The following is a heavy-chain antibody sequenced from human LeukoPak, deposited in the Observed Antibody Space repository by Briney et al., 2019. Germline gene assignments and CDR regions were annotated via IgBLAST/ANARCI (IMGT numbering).Heavy chain of an antibody. V-gene: IGHV3-48*01. CDR3: ASGVGYDSSGYYDY. Sequence: QPGGSLRLSCAASGFTFSSYSMNWVRQAPGKGLEWVSYISSSSSTIYYADSVKGRFTISRDNAKDSLYLQMNSLRAEDTAVYYCASGVGYDSSGYYDYWGQGTLVTVSS. D-gene: IGHD3-22*01. CDR2: ISSSSSTI. J-gene: IGHJ4*02. CDR1: GFTFSSYS.